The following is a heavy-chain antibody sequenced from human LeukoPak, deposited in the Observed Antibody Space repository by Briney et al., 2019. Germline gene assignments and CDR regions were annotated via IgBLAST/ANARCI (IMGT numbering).Heavy chain of an antibody. V-gene: IGHV3-43*02. CDR1: GFTIGPYA. Sequence: GGSLRLSCAAAGFTIGPYAMYWVRQGPGRGIEWVSVIKADGSGTFYADSVRGRLTTSRDNSKNSLYLQMNSLTSEDTALYYCATWAFYHNLDVWGQGTTVIVSS. CDR2: IKADGSGT. CDR3: ATWAFYHNLDV. D-gene: IGHD2/OR15-2a*01. J-gene: IGHJ6*02.